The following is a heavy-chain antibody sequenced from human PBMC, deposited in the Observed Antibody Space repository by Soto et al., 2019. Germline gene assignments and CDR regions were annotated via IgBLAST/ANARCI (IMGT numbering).Heavy chain of an antibody. J-gene: IGHJ6*02. CDR3: AKGATDIVATQQVYYYYGMDV. V-gene: IGHV3-30*18. Sequence: PGGSLRLSCAASGFTFSSYGMHWVCQAPGKGLEWEAVISYDGSNKYYADSVKGRFTISRDNSKNTLYLQMNSLRAEDTAVYYCAKGATDIVATQQVYYYYGMDVWGQGTTVTVSS. D-gene: IGHD5-12*01. CDR1: GFTFSSYG. CDR2: ISYDGSNK.